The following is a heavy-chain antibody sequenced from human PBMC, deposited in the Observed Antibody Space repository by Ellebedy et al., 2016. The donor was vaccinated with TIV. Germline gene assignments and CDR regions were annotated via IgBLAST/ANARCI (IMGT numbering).Heavy chain of an antibody. J-gene: IGHJ2*01. CDR3: AREAGISSFRHWYIDL. CDR2: TGST. V-gene: IGHV3-53*01. CDR1: GFIFNNHA. Sequence: PGGSLRLSCEASGFIFNNHAVSWVRQAPGKGLEWISGTGSTFSADSVQGRFTVSRDNSKQMVYLQMNSLTSEDTGVYYCAREAGISSFRHWYIDLWGRGTLVIVSS. D-gene: IGHD6-6*01.